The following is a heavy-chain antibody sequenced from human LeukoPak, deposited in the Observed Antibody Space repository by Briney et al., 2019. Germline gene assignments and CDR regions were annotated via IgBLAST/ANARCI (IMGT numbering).Heavy chain of an antibody. Sequence: GGSLRLSCTASGFTLNSYLMSWLRQAPGRGPEWVANIKKDGSEESYLDSVKGRFTVSRDNAKNSLFLQMNSLRGEDTAVYYCARSNPNRNALDLWGQGTMVTISS. V-gene: IGHV3-7*01. CDR3: ARSNPNRNALDL. CDR2: IKKDGSEE. D-gene: IGHD1-14*01. J-gene: IGHJ3*01. CDR1: GFTLNSYL.